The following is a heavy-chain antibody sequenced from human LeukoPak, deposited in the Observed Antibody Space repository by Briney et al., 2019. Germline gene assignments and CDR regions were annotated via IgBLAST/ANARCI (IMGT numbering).Heavy chain of an antibody. J-gene: IGHJ4*02. D-gene: IGHD5-18*01. Sequence: GGSLRLSCAASGFTFSNAWMSWVRQAPGKGLEWVGRIKSKTDGGTTDYAAPVKGRFTISRDDSKNTLYLQMNSLRAEDTAVYYCVPETAMVDYWGQGTLVTVSS. V-gene: IGHV3-15*01. CDR3: VPETAMVDY. CDR2: IKSKTDGGTT. CDR1: GFTFSNAW.